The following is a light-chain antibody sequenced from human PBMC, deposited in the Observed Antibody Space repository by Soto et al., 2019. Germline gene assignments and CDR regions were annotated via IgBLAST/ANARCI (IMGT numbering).Light chain of an antibody. Sequence: QSVLAQPASVSGSPGQSITISCTGTSSDIGGYYYVSWYQHHPGKAPKLLIYQVTNRPSRVSNRFSGSKSGNTASLPISGLQADDEADSYCTSYSSSDIFYVFGTGTKGIVL. CDR3: TSYSSSDIFYV. CDR1: SSDIGGYYY. V-gene: IGLV2-14*01. CDR2: QVT. J-gene: IGLJ1*01.